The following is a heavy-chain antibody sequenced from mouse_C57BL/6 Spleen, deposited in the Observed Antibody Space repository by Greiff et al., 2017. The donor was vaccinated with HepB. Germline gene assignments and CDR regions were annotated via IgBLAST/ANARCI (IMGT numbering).Heavy chain of an antibody. Sequence: EVQLQQSGAELVKPGASVKLSCTASGFNIKDYYMHWVKQRTEQGLEWIGRIDPEDGETKYAPKFKGKATITADTSSNTAYLQLSSLTSEDTAVYYCASKNWDEAGFAYWGQGTLVTVSA. CDR3: ASKNWDEAGFAY. D-gene: IGHD4-1*01. V-gene: IGHV14-2*01. J-gene: IGHJ3*01. CDR2: IDPEDGET. CDR1: GFNIKDYY.